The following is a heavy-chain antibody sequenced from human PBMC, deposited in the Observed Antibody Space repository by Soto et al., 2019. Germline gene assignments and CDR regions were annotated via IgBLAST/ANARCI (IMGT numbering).Heavy chain of an antibody. D-gene: IGHD2-15*01. Sequence: QVQLVESGGGVVQPGRSLRLSCAASGFTFISYVMHWVRQAPGKGLEWVAIISYDGNNKYYADSVKGRFTISRDNSKNTLYLQMNSLRAEDTAVYYCARAGCDGGSCYTMVGLRYGMDVWGQWTTVTVSS. V-gene: IGHV3-30-3*01. CDR2: ISYDGNNK. CDR3: ARAGCDGGSCYTMVGLRYGMDV. CDR1: GFTFISYV. J-gene: IGHJ6*02.